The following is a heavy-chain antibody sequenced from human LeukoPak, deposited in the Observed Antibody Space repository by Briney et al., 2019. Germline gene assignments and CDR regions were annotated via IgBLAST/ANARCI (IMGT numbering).Heavy chain of an antibody. J-gene: IGHJ4*02. CDR3: AKMVDGYGYWCDY. V-gene: IGHV3-23*01. CDR2: ISGTGGST. D-gene: IGHD5-18*01. Sequence: GGSLRLSCAASGFTFSNYAMSWVRQAPGKGLEWVSGISGTGGSTYYADSVKGRFTISRDNSKNTLYLLMNNLRAEDTAVYYCAKMVDGYGYWCDYWGQGTLVTVSS. CDR1: GFTFSNYA.